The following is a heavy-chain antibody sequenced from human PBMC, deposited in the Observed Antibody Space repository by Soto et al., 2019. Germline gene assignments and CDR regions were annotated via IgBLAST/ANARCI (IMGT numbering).Heavy chain of an antibody. J-gene: IGHJ4*02. CDR3: ARWYGGSLDY. CDR2: IYYSGST. V-gene: IGHV4-59*01. CDR1: GVSIRSYY. D-gene: IGHD4-17*01. Sequence: SETLSLTCTVSGVSIRSYYWSWIRQPPGKGLEWIGYIYYSGSTNYNPSLKSRVTISVDTSKNQFSLKLSSVTAADTAVYYCARWYGGSLDYWGQGSLVTVSS.